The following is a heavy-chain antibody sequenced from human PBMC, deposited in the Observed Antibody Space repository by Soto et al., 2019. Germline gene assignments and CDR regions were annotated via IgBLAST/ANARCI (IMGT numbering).Heavy chain of an antibody. CDR1: GGTFSSYA. D-gene: IGHD6-13*01. Sequence: QVQLVQSGAEVKKPGSSVKVSCKASGGTFSSYAISWVRQAPGQGLEWMGGIIPIFGTADYAQKFQGRVTXTXXXSXCTAYMEMSSLGAEDTAVYYCARHVSAAGYYYGQDVWGHGTTVTVSS. CDR3: ARHVSAAGYYYGQDV. J-gene: IGHJ6*02. V-gene: IGHV1-69*05. CDR2: IIPIFGTA.